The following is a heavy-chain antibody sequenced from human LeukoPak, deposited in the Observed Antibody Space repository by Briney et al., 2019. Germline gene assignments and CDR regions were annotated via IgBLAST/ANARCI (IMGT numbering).Heavy chain of an antibody. J-gene: IGHJ4*02. V-gene: IGHV1-69*06. CDR2: IIPIFGTA. CDR3: STGQATYYDILTGYLYYFDY. CDR1: GGTFTSYA. Sequence: SVKVSCKASGGTFTSYAISWVRQAPGQGLEWMGGIIPIFGTANYAQKFQGRVTITADKSTSTASMELSNLRSEDTTVYYCSTGQATYYDILTGYLYYFDYWGQGALVTVSS. D-gene: IGHD3-9*01.